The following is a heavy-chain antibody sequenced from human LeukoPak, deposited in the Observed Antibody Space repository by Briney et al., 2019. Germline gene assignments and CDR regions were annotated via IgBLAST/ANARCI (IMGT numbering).Heavy chain of an antibody. J-gene: IGHJ4*02. V-gene: IGHV4-34*01. CDR3: ARGADGAY. CDR2: INHSGST. Sequence: PSETLSLTCAVYGGSFSGYYWSWIRQPPGKGLEWIGEINHSGSTNYNPSLKSRVTISVDTSKNQFSLKLSSVTAADTAVYYCARGADGAYWGQGTLVTVSS. CDR1: GGSFSGYY. D-gene: IGHD3-16*01.